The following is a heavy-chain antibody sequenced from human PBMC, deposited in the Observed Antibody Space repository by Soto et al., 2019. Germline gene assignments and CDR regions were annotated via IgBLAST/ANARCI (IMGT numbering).Heavy chain of an antibody. CDR1: GYTFTSYG. Sequence: QVPLVQSGAEVKKPGASVKVSCKASGYTFTSYGISWVRQAPGQGLEWMGWISAYNGNTNYAQKLQGRVTMTTDTSTSTAYMELRSLRSDDTAVYYCARDQAHLAATTHPPIDYWGQGTLVTVSS. CDR2: ISAYNGNT. V-gene: IGHV1-18*01. J-gene: IGHJ4*02. D-gene: IGHD5-12*01. CDR3: ARDQAHLAATTHPPIDY.